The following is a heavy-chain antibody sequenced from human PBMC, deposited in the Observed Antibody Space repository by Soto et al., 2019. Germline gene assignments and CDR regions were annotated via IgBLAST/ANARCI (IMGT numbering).Heavy chain of an antibody. CDR1: GYTFTGYY. Sequence: QVPLVQSGAEVKKPGASVKVSCKASGYTFTGYYMHWVRQAPGQGLEWMGWINPNSGGTNYAQKFQGRVTMTRDTSISTAYMELSRLRSDDTAVYYCARDRPYYYDSSGYYYDYWGQGTLVTVSS. J-gene: IGHJ4*02. V-gene: IGHV1-2*02. CDR2: INPNSGGT. D-gene: IGHD3-22*01. CDR3: ARDRPYYYDSSGYYYDY.